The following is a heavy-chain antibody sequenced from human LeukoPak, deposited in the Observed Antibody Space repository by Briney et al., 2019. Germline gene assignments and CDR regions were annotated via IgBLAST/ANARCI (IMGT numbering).Heavy chain of an antibody. CDR2: IIPIFGTA. V-gene: IGHV1-69*13. CDR3: ARDYLYCSSTSCYPRYFQH. CDR1: GYTFTSYG. D-gene: IGHD2-2*01. Sequence: SVKVSCKASGYTFTSYGISWVRQAPGQGLEWMGGIIPIFGTANYAQKFQGRVTITADESTSTAYMELSSLRSEDTAVYYCARDYLYCSSTSCYPRYFQHWGQGTLVTVSS. J-gene: IGHJ1*01.